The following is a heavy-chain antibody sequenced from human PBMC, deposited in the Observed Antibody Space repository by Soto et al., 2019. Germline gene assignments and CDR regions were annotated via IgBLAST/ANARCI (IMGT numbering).Heavy chain of an antibody. CDR1: GFTFSSYT. CDR3: AREYTAWPLAYGLDV. V-gene: IGHV3-30*03. D-gene: IGHD2-2*02. Sequence: GGSLRLSCEASGFTFSSYTMNWVRRAPGKGLEWVAVISSDGSNKYYADSVKGRFTISRDNSKNTLYLQMSSLRAEDTAVYYCAREYTAWPLAYGLDVWGQGTTVTVSS. J-gene: IGHJ6*02. CDR2: ISSDGSNK.